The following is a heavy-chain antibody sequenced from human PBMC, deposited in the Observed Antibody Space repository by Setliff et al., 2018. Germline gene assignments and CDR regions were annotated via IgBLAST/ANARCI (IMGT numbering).Heavy chain of an antibody. Sequence: ASVKVSCKASGYTFTGYYMHWVRQAPGKGLEWMGWINPNSGGTNYAQKFQGWVTMTRDTSISTAYMVLSRLRSDDTAVYYCARGPRITMFGVVSLSLYGMDVWGKGTTVTVS. D-gene: IGHD3-3*01. V-gene: IGHV1-2*04. CDR2: INPNSGGT. J-gene: IGHJ6*04. CDR3: ARGPRITMFGVVSLSLYGMDV. CDR1: GYTFTGYY.